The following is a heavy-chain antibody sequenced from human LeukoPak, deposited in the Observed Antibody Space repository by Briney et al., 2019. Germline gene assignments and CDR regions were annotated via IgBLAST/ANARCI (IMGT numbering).Heavy chain of an antibody. CDR1: GYTFTSNY. J-gene: IGHJ6*03. CDR2: ISPSGGST. V-gene: IGHV1-46*01. D-gene: IGHD1-26*01. CDR3: ARLGGGYKWSRYYYYMDV. Sequence: VASVKVSCKAFGYTFTSNYMHWVRQAPGQGPEWMGVISPSGGSTTYAQKFQGRVTLTRDMSTSTDYLELSSLRSEDTAVYYCARLGGGYKWSRYYYYMDVWGKGTTVTISS.